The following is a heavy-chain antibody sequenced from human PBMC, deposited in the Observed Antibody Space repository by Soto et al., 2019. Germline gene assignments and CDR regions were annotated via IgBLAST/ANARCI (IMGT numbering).Heavy chain of an antibody. CDR1: GFTFSDYA. V-gene: IGHV3-23*01. Sequence: QPGGSLRLSCTASGFTFSDYAMTWVRQAPGKGLEWVSTISGGSSVTYYGDSVKGRFTISRDNAKKTLFLQLNRLSAEDTATYYCAKVLSKNYYYPFDFWGQGTHVTVSS. CDR2: ISGGSSVT. CDR3: AKVLSKNYYYPFDF. D-gene: IGHD3-10*01. J-gene: IGHJ4*02.